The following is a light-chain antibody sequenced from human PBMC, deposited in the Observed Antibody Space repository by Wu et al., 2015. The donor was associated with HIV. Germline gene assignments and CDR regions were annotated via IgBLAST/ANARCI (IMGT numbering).Light chain of an antibody. V-gene: IGKV1-39*01. CDR2: AAS. J-gene: IGKJ3*01. Sequence: DIQMTQSPSSRSASVGDRVIITCRASQSINTYLNWYQQKPGKAPNLLIYAASTLQSGVPSRFSGSGSDTDFSLTISNLQPEDFATYYCQQSFTSPFTFGPGTKVIS. CDR1: QSINTY. CDR3: QQSFTSPFT.